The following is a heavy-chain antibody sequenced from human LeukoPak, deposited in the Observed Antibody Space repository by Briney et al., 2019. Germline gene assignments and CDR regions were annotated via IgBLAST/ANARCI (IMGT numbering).Heavy chain of an antibody. CDR3: ARDIVGATNEPDY. CDR2: ISSSSSTI. Sequence: GGSLRLSCAASGFTVSSNYMSWVRQAPGKGLEWVSYISSSSSTIYYADSVKGRFTISRDNAKNSLYLQMNSLRDEDTAVYYCARDIVGATNEPDYWGQGTLVTVSS. J-gene: IGHJ4*02. D-gene: IGHD1-26*01. CDR1: GFTVSSNY. V-gene: IGHV3-48*02.